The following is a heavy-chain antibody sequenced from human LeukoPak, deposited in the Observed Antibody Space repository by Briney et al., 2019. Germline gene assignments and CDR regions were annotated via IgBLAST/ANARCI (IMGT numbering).Heavy chain of an antibody. CDR1: GGSFSSSSYY. CDR3: ARVYYDSSGWGYYYYYYMDV. V-gene: IGHV4-39*07. CDR2: IYYDGST. Sequence: SETLSLTCTVSGGSFSSSSYYWVWVRQPPGKGLQWIGSIYYDGSTYYNPSLKSRATISVDTSKNQFSLKLSSVTAADTAVYYCARVYYDSSGWGYYYYYYMDVWGKGTTVTVSS. J-gene: IGHJ6*03. D-gene: IGHD3-22*01.